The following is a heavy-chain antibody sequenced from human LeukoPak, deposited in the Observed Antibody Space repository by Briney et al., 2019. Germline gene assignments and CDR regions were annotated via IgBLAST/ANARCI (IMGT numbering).Heavy chain of an antibody. Sequence: GGSLRLSCAASGFTFSSYAMSWVRQAPVKGLEWVSAISGSGGSTYYADSVKGRFTISRDNSKGTLYLQMNSLRAEDTAVYYCAKDTRSGSNYFDYWGQGTLVTVSS. D-gene: IGHD3-22*01. CDR3: AKDTRSGSNYFDY. CDR2: ISGSGGST. V-gene: IGHV3-23*01. CDR1: GFTFSSYA. J-gene: IGHJ4*02.